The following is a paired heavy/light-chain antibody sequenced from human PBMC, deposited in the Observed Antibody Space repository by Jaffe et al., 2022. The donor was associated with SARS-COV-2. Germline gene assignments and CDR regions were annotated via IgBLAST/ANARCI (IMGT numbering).Light chain of an antibody. Sequence: QSVLTQPPSVSGAPGQRVTISCTGSSSNIGARYDVHWYQQLPGTAPKLLIYANSNRPSGVPDRFSGSKSGTSASLAITGLQAEDEADYYCQSYDSSLNILFGGGTKLTVL. CDR2: ANS. V-gene: IGLV1-40*01. CDR1: SSNIGARYD. J-gene: IGLJ2*01. CDR3: QSYDSSLNIL.
Heavy chain of an antibody. Sequence: QLQLQESGPGLVKPSETLSLTCTVSGGSISGSGYYWGWIRQPPGKGLEWIGNIYYSGSTYYNPSLKSRVTISVDTSKNQFSLRLTSVTAADTAVYYCARPHSSGWRGAFDYWGQGTLITVSS. CDR3: ARPHSSGWRGAFDY. J-gene: IGHJ4*02. D-gene: IGHD6-19*01. V-gene: IGHV4-39*01. CDR2: IYYSGST. CDR1: GGSISGSGYY.